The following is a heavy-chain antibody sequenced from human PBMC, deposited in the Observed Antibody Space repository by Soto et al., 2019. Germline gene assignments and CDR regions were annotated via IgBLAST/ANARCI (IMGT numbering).Heavy chain of an antibody. D-gene: IGHD6-13*01. J-gene: IGHJ6*03. CDR2: ISAYNGNT. CDR1: GYTFTSYG. V-gene: IGHV1-18*01. Sequence: ASVKVSCKASGYTFTSYGISWVRQAPGQGLEWMGWISAYNGNTNYAQKLQGRVTMTTDTSTSTAYMELRSLRSDDTAVYYCARVHSSSSYYYYYMDVWGKGTTVTVSS. CDR3: ARVHSSSSYYYYYMDV.